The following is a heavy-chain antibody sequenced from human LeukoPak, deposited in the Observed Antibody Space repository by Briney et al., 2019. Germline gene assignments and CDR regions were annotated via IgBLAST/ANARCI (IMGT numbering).Heavy chain of an antibody. V-gene: IGHV3-23*01. D-gene: IGHD1-26*01. Sequence: GGSLRLSCAASGFTFSSYAMSWVRQAPGKGLEWVSAISGSGGSTYYADSVKGRFTIPRDNSKNTLYLQMNSLRAEDTAVYYCAKECELRPHNSPIDYWGQGTLVTVSS. CDR3: AKECELRPHNSPIDY. J-gene: IGHJ4*02. CDR2: ISGSGGST. CDR1: GFTFSSYA.